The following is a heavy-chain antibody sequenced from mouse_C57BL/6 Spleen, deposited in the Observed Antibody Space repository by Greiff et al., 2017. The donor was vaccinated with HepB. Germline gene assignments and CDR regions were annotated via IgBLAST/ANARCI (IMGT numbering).Heavy chain of an antibody. CDR1: GYTFTSYW. CDR3: ARGNYGSSPYAMDY. J-gene: IGHJ4*01. D-gene: IGHD1-1*01. V-gene: IGHV1-69*01. Sequence: QVQLKQPGAELVMPGASVKLSCKASGYTFTSYWMHWVKQRPGQGLEWIGEIDPSDSYTNYNQKFKGKSTLTVDKSSSTAYMQLSSLTSEDSAVYYCARGNYGSSPYAMDYWGKGTSVTVSS. CDR2: IDPSDSYT.